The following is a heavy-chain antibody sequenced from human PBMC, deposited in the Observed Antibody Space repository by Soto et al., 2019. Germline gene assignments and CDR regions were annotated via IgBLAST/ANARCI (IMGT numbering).Heavy chain of an antibody. J-gene: IGHJ4*02. V-gene: IGHV3-23*01. Sequence: EVQLLESGGGLVQPGGSLRLSCAASGFTFSSYAMSWVRQAPGKGLEWVSAISGSGGSTYYADSVKGRLTISRDNSKNTLYLQMNSLRAEDTAVYYCAKPDTAMVFYDYWGQGTLVTVSS. D-gene: IGHD5-18*01. CDR3: AKPDTAMVFYDY. CDR1: GFTFSSYA. CDR2: ISGSGGST.